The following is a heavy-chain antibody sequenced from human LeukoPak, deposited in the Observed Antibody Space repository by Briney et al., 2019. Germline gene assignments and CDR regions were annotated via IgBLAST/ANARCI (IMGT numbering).Heavy chain of an antibody. CDR2: INPNSGGT. V-gene: IGHV1-2*02. J-gene: IGHJ4*02. D-gene: IGHD3-22*01. CDR1: GYTFTGYY. CDR3: ARDQGNYYDSSGYYYALD. Sequence: GASVKVSCKASGYTFTGYYMHWVRQAPGQGLEWMGWINPNSGGTNYAQKFLGRVTMTRDTSISTAYMELSRLRSDDTAVYYCARDQGNYYDSSGYYYALDWGQGTLVTVSS.